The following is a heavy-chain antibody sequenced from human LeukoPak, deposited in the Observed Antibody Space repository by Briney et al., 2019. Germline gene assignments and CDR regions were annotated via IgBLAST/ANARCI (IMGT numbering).Heavy chain of an antibody. CDR3: ARVAGGKDYFDY. D-gene: IGHD1-26*01. J-gene: IGHJ4*02. Sequence: SETLSLTCTVSGDSLTSSIDYWAWIRQPPGKGLEWIGSFYYSGSTNYNPSLKSRVTISVDTSKNQFSLKLSSVTAADTAVYYCARVAGGKDYFDYWGQGTLVTVSS. V-gene: IGHV4-39*07. CDR1: GDSLTSSIDY. CDR2: FYYSGST.